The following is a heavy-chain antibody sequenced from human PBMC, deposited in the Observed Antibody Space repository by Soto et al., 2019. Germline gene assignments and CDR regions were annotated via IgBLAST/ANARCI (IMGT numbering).Heavy chain of an antibody. D-gene: IGHD6-13*01. V-gene: IGHV4-4*07. Sequence: KTSETLSLTCTVSGGSISGFYWSWIRQPAGKGLEWIGRTSTGGGTNYNPSLKSRVTMSIDTSKSLFSLNLRSVTAADTAVYYCARDVRRGSSSWVNWGQGTLVTVSS. CDR2: TSTGGGT. CDR1: GGSISGFY. CDR3: ARDVRRGSSSWVN. J-gene: IGHJ4*02.